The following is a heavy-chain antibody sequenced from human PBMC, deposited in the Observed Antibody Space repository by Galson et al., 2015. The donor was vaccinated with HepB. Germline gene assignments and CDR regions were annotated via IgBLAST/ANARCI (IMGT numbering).Heavy chain of an antibody. CDR2: VSFDGSNR. J-gene: IGHJ4*02. Sequence: SLRLSCAASGFNFNNYGMHWVRQTPGKGLEWVAAVSFDGSNRYYADSVKGRFTISRDCSKNTLFLQVNSLRSEDTAVYYCAKVRYYDGSGRFLRPNYLDSWGQGTLVTVSS. V-gene: IGHV3-30*18. CDR3: AKVRYYDGSGRFLRPNYLDS. CDR1: GFNFNNYG. D-gene: IGHD3-22*01.